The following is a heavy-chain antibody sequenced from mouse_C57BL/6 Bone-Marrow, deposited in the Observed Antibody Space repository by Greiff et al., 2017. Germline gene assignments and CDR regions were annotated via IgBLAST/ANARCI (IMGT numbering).Heavy chain of an antibody. CDR1: DSEVFPIAY. V-gene: IGHV15-2*01. CDR3: ARGRDDGYWYFDV. Sequence: QVQLKESGSELRSPGSSVKLSCKDFDSEVFPIAYMSWVRQKPGHGFEWIGGILPSIGRTIYGEKFEDKATLDADTLSNTAYLELNSLTSEDSAIYYCARGRDDGYWYFDVWGTGTTVTVSS. CDR2: ILPSIGRT. J-gene: IGHJ1*03. D-gene: IGHD2-3*01.